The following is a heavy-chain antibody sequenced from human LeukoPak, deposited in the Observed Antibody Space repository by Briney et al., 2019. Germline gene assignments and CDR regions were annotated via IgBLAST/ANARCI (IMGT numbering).Heavy chain of an antibody. D-gene: IGHD3-9*01. CDR1: GFSFSSYN. CDR3: TRGGVFDL. CDR2: VTASSYPI. V-gene: IGHV3-48*01. J-gene: IGHJ4*02. Sequence: PGGSLRLSCAASGFSFSSYNMNWVRQSPGRGLEWLSYVTASSYPIYYADSVKGRFTISRDSAKNSLYLQMNSLRAEDTAIYYCTRGGVFDLWGLGTLVTVSS.